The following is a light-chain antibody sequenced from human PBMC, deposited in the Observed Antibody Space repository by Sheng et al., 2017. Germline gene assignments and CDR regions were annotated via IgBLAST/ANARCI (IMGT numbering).Light chain of an antibody. Sequence: QSVLTQPPSASGTPGRGSPSLVLEAGPTSEVIMYTGTNISQERPPNLLIFRNNERSSGVPDRFSGSKSGNTASLAVSGLQAEDEADYFCSSYAGGHTLVFGGGTKLTVL. CDR1: GPTSEVI. J-gene: IGLJ2*01. V-gene: IGLV1-47*01. CDR2: RNN. CDR3: SSYAGGHTLV.